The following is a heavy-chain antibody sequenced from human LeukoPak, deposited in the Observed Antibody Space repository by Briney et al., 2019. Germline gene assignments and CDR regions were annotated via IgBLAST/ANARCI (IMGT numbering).Heavy chain of an antibody. V-gene: IGHV3-66*01. Sequence: GGSLRLSRAASGFTVSRNYMSWVRQAPGKGLEWVSTIFSGGSTYYADSVKGRFTISRDNSKNTLYLQMNSLRAEDTAVYYCARVNYYDLFFDLWGRGTVVTVSS. CDR2: IFSGGST. CDR3: ARVNYYDLFFDL. J-gene: IGHJ2*01. CDR1: GFTVSRNY. D-gene: IGHD3-22*01.